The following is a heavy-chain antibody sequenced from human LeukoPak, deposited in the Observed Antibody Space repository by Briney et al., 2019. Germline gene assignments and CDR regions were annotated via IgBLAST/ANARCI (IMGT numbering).Heavy chain of an antibody. D-gene: IGHD2-2*01. J-gene: IGHJ4*02. V-gene: IGHV3-7*01. CDR3: ARDPGYCSSTSCPDY. Sequence: GGSLRLSCEGSGFTFSNYWMGWVRQAPGKGLQWVANIKTDGSEKYYVDSVKGRFTISRDNAKNSLYLQMNSLRAEDTAVYYCARDPGYCSSTSCPDYWGQGTLVTVSS. CDR2: IKTDGSEK. CDR1: GFTFSNYW.